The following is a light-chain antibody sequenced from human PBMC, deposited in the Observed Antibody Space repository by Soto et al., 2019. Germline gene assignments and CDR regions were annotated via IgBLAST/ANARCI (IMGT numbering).Light chain of an antibody. CDR1: SSDVGGYNY. J-gene: IGLJ1*01. CDR2: DVS. Sequence: QSALTQPHSVSGSPGQSVAISCTGTSSDVGGYNYVSWYQQHPGKAPKLMFYDVSKRPSGVPDRFSGSKSGNTASLTISGLQAEDEADYYCCSYAGSDSYVLGTGTKLTVL. V-gene: IGLV2-11*01. CDR3: CSYAGSDSYV.